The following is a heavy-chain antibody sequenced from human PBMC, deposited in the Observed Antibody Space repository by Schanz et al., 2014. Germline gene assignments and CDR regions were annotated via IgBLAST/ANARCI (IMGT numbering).Heavy chain of an antibody. CDR3: AKYRGYYRVSGSYRELEY. Sequence: EVQLLESGGGLVQPGGSLRLSCLASGFAFSSYGMNWLRQAPGKGLEWVSVIGVDGTTTYYADSVMGRFTISRDNSKNTLYLQMNSLRPEDTAVYYCAKYRGYYRVSGSYRELEYWGQGTLVTVSS. CDR1: GFAFSSYG. J-gene: IGHJ4*02. V-gene: IGHV3-23*01. D-gene: IGHD3-10*01. CDR2: IGVDGTTT.